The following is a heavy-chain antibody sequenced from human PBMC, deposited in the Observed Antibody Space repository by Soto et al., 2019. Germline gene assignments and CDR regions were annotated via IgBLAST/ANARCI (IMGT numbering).Heavy chain of an antibody. J-gene: IGHJ6*02. V-gene: IGHV3-30-3*01. CDR3: ARVIMDV. CDR2: ISNDRSNT. CDR1: GFTFSSYA. Sequence: PGGSLRLSCAASGFTFSSYAMHWVRQAPGRGLEWVSEISNDRSNTYYADSVKGRFTISRDNAKNTLYLQMNSLRDEDTAVYYCARVIMDVWGQGTTVTVSS.